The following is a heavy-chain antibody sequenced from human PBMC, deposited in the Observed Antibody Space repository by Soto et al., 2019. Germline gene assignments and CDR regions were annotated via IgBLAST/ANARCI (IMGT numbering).Heavy chain of an antibody. V-gene: IGHV3-30-3*01. D-gene: IGHD4-4*01. CDR1: GFTFSSYA. Sequence: GGSLRLSCAASGFTFSSYAMHWVRQAPGKGLEWVAVISYDGSNKYYADSVKGRFTISRDNSKNTLYLQMNSLRAEDTAVYYCARDMTTVTYYYYGMDVWGQGSTVTVSS. J-gene: IGHJ6*02. CDR2: ISYDGSNK. CDR3: ARDMTTVTYYYYGMDV.